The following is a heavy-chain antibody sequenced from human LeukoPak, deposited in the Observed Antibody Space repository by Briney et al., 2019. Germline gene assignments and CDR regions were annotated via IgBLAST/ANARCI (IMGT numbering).Heavy chain of an antibody. D-gene: IGHD2-2*01. V-gene: IGHV4-34*01. CDR2: INHSGST. J-gene: IGHJ4*02. CDR1: GGSFSGYY. CDR3: ARGPLHTDIVVVPAAMGFDY. Sequence: SETLSLTCAVYGGSFSGYYWSWIRQPPGKGLEWIGEINHSGSTNYNPSLKSRVTISVDTSKNQFSLKLSSVTAADTAVYYCARGPLHTDIVVVPAAMGFDYWGQGTLVTVSS.